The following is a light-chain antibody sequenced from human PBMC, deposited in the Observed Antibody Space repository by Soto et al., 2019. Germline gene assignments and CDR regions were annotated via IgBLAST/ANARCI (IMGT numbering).Light chain of an antibody. J-gene: IGKJ5*01. CDR2: DVS. V-gene: IGKV3-11*01. CDR1: QNISNY. CDR3: QQRSDRPPIT. Sequence: ILLTESPSTLSFSPVKIATLSFMASQNISNYLIWYQQKPGQAPRLLIYDVSNRAAGIPARFSGSGSGTDFTLTISSLEPEDFAVYYCQQRSDRPPITFGQGTRLEIK.